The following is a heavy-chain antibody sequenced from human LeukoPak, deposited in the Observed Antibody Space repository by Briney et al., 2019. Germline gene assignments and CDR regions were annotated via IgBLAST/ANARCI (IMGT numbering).Heavy chain of an antibody. CDR1: GGTFSSYA. CDR3: ARESAEYCSSTSCHTGTQFDY. D-gene: IGHD2-2*01. V-gene: IGHV1-69*01. J-gene: IGHJ4*02. Sequence: ASVKVSCKASGGTFSSYAISWVRQAPGQGLEWMGGIIPIFGTANYAQKFQGRVTITADESTSTAYMELSSLRSEDTAVYYWARESAEYCSSTSCHTGTQFDYWGQGTLVTVSS. CDR2: IIPIFGTA.